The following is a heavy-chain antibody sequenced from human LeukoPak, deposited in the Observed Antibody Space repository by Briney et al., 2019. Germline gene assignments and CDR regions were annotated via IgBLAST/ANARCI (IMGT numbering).Heavy chain of an antibody. J-gene: IGHJ4*02. CDR3: ARGEWLRSYYYDSSGYQDY. D-gene: IGHD3-22*01. CDR2: INSDGSST. Sequence: GGSLRLSCAASGFTFSSYWMHWVRQAPGKGLVWVSRINSDGSSTSYADSVKGRFTISRDNAKNTLYLQMNSLRAEDMAVYYCARGEWLRSYYYDSSGYQDYWGQGTLVTVSS. CDR1: GFTFSSYW. V-gene: IGHV3-74*01.